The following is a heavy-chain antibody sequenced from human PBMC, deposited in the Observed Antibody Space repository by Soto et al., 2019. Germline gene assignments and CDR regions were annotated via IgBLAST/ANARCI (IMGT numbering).Heavy chain of an antibody. J-gene: IGHJ4*02. D-gene: IGHD2-8*01. CDR1: GGTFSSYA. Sequence: QVQLVQSGAEVKKPGSSVKVSCKASGGTFSSYAISWVRQAPGQGLEWMGGIIPIFGTANYAHKFQGRVTITADESTSTAYMELSSLRSEDTAVYYCATDGDCTNGVCPAYYFDYWGQGTLVTVSS. CDR2: IIPIFGTA. V-gene: IGHV1-69*12. CDR3: ATDGDCTNGVCPAYYFDY.